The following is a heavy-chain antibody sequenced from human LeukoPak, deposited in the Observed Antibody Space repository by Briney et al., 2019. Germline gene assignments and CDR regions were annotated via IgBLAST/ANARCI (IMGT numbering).Heavy chain of an antibody. V-gene: IGHV4-59*11. D-gene: IGHD4-17*01. CDR2: ISYIGST. CDR1: DDSFSSHY. CDR3: ARDLVTVTKGFDI. J-gene: IGHJ3*02. Sequence: SETLSLTCAVSDDSFSSHYWTWIRQPPRKGLEWIGYISYIGSTNYNPSLKSRVTISIDTSKNQFSLKLTSVTAADTAVYYCARDLVTVTKGFDIWGQGTMVSVSS.